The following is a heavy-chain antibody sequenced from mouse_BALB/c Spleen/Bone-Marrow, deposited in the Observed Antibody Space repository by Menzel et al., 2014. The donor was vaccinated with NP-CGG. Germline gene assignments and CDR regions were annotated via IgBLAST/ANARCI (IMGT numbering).Heavy chain of an antibody. CDR2: IYPGNVNT. J-gene: IGHJ3*01. CDR1: GYTFTSYY. Sequence: QVQLQQSGPELVKPGASVRISCKASGYTFTSYYIHWVKQRPGQGLEWIGWIYPGNVNTKYNEKFKGKATLTADKSSSTANMQLSNLTTEDSAIYFCARDDYAYWGQGTLVTASA. CDR3: ARDDYAY. V-gene: IGHV1S56*01. D-gene: IGHD2-4*01.